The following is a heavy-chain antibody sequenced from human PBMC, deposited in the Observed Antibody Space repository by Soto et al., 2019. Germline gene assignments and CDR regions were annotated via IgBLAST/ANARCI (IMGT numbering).Heavy chain of an antibody. J-gene: IGHJ6*02. V-gene: IGHV3-53*01. CDR1: GFTVSSNY. CDR3: ARDLRTLYGMDV. Sequence: EVQLVESGGGLIQPGGSLRLSCAASGFTVSSNYMSWVRQAPGKGLEWVSVIYSGDTTYYADSVKGRFTISRDHSKNTLYLQMNSLRAEATAVYHCARDLRTLYGMDVWGQGTTVTVSS. CDR2: IYSGDTT.